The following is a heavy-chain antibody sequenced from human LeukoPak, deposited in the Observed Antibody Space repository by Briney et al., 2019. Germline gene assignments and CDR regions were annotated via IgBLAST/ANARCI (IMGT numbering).Heavy chain of an antibody. CDR1: GGSISSGGYY. V-gene: IGHV4-31*03. J-gene: IGHJ4*02. CDR2: IYYSGST. Sequence: PSETLSLTCTVSGGSISSGGYYWSWIRQHPGKGLEWIGYIYYSGSTYYNPSLKSRVTISVDTSKNQFSLKLSSVTAADTAVYYCAKDKPSTVTSFDYWGQGTLVTVSS. D-gene: IGHD4-17*01. CDR3: AKDKPSTVTSFDY.